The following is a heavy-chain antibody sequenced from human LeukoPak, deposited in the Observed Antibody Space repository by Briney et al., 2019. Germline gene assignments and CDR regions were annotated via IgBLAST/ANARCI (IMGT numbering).Heavy chain of an antibody. J-gene: IGHJ5*02. V-gene: IGHV3-23*01. Sequence: QTGGSLRLSCAASGFTFSSYAMSWVRQAPGKGLEWVSVISASGSSTHYADSVKGRFTISRDNSRNTLYLQMNSLRAEDTALYHCAIDRGPATPATGGWFDPWGQGTLVTVSS. CDR2: ISASGSST. CDR1: GFTFSSYA. D-gene: IGHD2-15*01. CDR3: AIDRGPATPATGGWFDP.